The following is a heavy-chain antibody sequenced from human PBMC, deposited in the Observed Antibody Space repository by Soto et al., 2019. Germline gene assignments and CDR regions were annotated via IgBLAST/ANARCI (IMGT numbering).Heavy chain of an antibody. V-gene: IGHV3-23*01. CDR1: GFSFSSYA. CDR3: AKANRGTNYYYGMDV. Sequence: EVQLLESGGGLVQPGGSLRLSCAASGFSFSSYAMSWVRQAPVKGMEWVSAISGSGGSTYYADSVKGRFTISRDNSKNTLYLQMNSLRAEDTAAYYCAKANRGTNYYYGMDVWGQGTTVTVSS. J-gene: IGHJ6*02. D-gene: IGHD1-26*01. CDR2: ISGSGGST.